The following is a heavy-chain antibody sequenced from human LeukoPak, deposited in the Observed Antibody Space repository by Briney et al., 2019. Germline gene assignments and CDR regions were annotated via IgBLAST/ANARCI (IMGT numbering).Heavy chain of an antibody. D-gene: IGHD2-8*01. J-gene: IGHJ5*02. CDR3: AREGREYCTNGVCFSKNWFDP. CDR2: ISAYNGNT. V-gene: IGHV1-18*01. Sequence: ASVKVSCKASGYTFTSYGISWVRQAPGQGLEWMGWISAYNGNTNYAQKFQGRVTMTRDTSISTAYMELSRLRSDDTAVYYCAREGREYCTNGVCFSKNWFDPWGQGTLVTVSS. CDR1: GYTFTSYG.